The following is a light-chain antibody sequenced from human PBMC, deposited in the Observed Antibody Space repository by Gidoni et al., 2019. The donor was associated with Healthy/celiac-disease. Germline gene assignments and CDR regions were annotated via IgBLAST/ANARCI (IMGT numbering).Light chain of an antibody. CDR1: QSVSSN. CDR3: QQYNNWPSIT. V-gene: IGKV3-15*01. CDR2: GAS. Sequence: EIVITQSPATLSVSPGERATLSCRASQSVSSNLAWYQQKPGQAPRLLIYGASTRATGSPARFSGSGSGTEFTLTISSLQSEDFAVYYCQQYNNWPSITFGQGTRLEIK. J-gene: IGKJ5*01.